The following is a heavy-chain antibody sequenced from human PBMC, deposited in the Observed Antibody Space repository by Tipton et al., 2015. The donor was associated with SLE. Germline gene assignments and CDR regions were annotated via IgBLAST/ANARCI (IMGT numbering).Heavy chain of an antibody. CDR3: ARGREHGSSGGRGAGLDV. Sequence: SLRLSCAASGFTFSSHEMHWVRQAPGKGLEWVAEILPDGTNRYYEDSVKGRFTISRDDSKNTLYLEMNSLRAEDTAVYYCARGREHGSSGGRGAGLDVWGQGATVTVSS. D-gene: IGHD3-22*01. CDR2: ILPDGTNR. CDR1: GFTFSSHE. J-gene: IGHJ6*02. V-gene: IGHV3-30-3*01.